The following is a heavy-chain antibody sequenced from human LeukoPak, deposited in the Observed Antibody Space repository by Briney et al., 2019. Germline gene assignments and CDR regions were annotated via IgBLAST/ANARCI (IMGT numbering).Heavy chain of an antibody. V-gene: IGHV3-48*01. CDR1: GFIFSTYH. J-gene: IGHJ4*02. CDR3: ARDRGGGYFDY. Sequence: PGGSLRLSCAASGFIFSTYHMNWVRQAPGKGLEWVSYISTGSSTIYYADSVKGRFTISRDNSKNTLYLQMNSLRAEDTAVYYCARDRGGGYFDYWGQGTLVTVSS. CDR2: ISTGSSTI.